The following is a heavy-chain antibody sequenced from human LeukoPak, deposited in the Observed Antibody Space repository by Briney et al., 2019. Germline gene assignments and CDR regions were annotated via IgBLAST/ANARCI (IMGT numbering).Heavy chain of an antibody. CDR2: INPNSGGT. CDR3: ARGGVVITTDTYDI. D-gene: IGHD3-3*01. V-gene: IGHV1-2*06. CDR1: GYTFTGYY. J-gene: IGHJ3*02. Sequence: ASVKVSCKASGYTFTGYYIHWVRQAPEQGLEWMGRINPNSGGTNYPQKFQGRVTMTRDTSISTAYMELSRLRSDDTAVYYCARGGVVITTDTYDIWGQGTMVTVSS.